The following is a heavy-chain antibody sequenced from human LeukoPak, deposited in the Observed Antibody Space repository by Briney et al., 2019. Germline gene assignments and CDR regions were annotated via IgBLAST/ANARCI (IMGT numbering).Heavy chain of an antibody. CDR3: ARPGVYCSSTSCPFDY. CDR1: GGSLSSSSYY. V-gene: IGHV4-39*01. J-gene: IGHJ4*02. D-gene: IGHD2-2*01. Sequence: SETLSLTCTVSGGSLSSSSYYWGWIRQPPGKGLEWIGSIYYSGSTYYNPSLKSRVTISVDTFKKQFSLKLTSVTAAATAAYLCARPGVYCSSTSCPFDYWGQGTLVTVSS. CDR2: IYYSGST.